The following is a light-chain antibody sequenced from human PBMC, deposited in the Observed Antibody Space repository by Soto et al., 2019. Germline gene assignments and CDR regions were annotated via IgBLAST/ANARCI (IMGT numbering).Light chain of an antibody. J-gene: IGLJ1*01. CDR3: AAWDDSLNGFYV. V-gene: IGLV1-44*01. Sequence: QAVVTQPPSASGTPGQRVTISCSGSRSNIGSNTVNWYQQLPGSAPKLLIYSNNQRPSGVPDRFSGSKSGTSASLAISGLQSEDEADYYCAAWDDSLNGFYVFGTGTKVTVL. CDR1: RSNIGSNT. CDR2: SNN.